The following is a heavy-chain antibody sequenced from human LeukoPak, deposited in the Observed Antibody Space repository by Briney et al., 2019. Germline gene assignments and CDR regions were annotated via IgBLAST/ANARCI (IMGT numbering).Heavy chain of an antibody. CDR3: ARVRDGYKYYYYYMDV. CDR2: ISAYNGNT. J-gene: IGHJ6*03. D-gene: IGHD5-24*01. V-gene: IGHV1-18*01. CDR1: GYTFTSYG. Sequence: ASVKVSCKASGYTFTSYGIGWVRQAPGQGLEWMGWISAYNGNTNYAQKLQGRVTMTTDTSTSTAYMELRSLRSDDTAVYYCARVRDGYKYYYYYMDVWGKGTTVTVS.